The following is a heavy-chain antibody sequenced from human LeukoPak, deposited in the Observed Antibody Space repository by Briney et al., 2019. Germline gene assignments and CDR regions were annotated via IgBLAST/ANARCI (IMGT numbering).Heavy chain of an antibody. Sequence: ASVKVSCKASGYTFSNYNAHWVRQAPGQGLEWMGIINPTGGSTNYAQKFQGRVTMTRDMSTTTVYMDLSSLKSEDTAVYYCARAGSSGDYQAGSFEYWGQGTLVTVSS. CDR2: INPTGGST. CDR1: GYTFSNYN. D-gene: IGHD1-26*01. V-gene: IGHV1-46*01. J-gene: IGHJ4*02. CDR3: ARAGSSGDYQAGSFEY.